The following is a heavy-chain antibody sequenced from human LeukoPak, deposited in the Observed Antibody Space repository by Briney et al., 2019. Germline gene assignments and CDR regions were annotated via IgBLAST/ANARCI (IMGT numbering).Heavy chain of an antibody. J-gene: IGHJ3*02. D-gene: IGHD6-13*01. CDR1: GGSFSGYY. CDR3: AKIAAAGPFDTFDI. CDR2: INHSGST. Sequence: PSETLSLTCAVYGGSFSGYYWSWIRQPPGKGLEWIGEINHSGSTNYNPSLKSRVTISVDTSKNQFSLKLSSVTAADTAVYYCAKIAAAGPFDTFDIWGQGTMVTVSS. V-gene: IGHV4-34*01.